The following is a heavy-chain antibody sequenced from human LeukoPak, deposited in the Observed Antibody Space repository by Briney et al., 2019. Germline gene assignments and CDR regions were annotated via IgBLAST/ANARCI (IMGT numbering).Heavy chain of an antibody. V-gene: IGHV4-59*01. CDR3: ARAESSYVPN. CDR1: GGSISSYY. Sequence: SETLSLTCTVSGGSISSYYWSWIRQPPGKGLEWIGYIYYSGSTNYNPSLKSRVTISVDTSKNQFSLKLSSVTAADTAVYYCARAESSYVPNWGQGTLVTVSS. D-gene: IGHD5-12*01. CDR2: IYYSGST. J-gene: IGHJ4*02.